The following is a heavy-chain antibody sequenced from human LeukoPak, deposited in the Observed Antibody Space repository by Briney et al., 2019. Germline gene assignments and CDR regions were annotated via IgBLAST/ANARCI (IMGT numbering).Heavy chain of an antibody. V-gene: IGHV1-18*01. J-gene: IGHJ4*02. CDR2: ISAYNGNT. CDR1: GYTFTSYG. CDR3: ARGSSSTDYFDY. Sequence: ASVKVSCKASGYTFTSYGISWVRQAPGQGLEWMGWISAYNGNTNYAQKLQGRVIMTTDTSTSTAFMELRSLRSDDTAVYYCARGSSSTDYFDYWGQGTLVTVSS. D-gene: IGHD2/OR15-2a*01.